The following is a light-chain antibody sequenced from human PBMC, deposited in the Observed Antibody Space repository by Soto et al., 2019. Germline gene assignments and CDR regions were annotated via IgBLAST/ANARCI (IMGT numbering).Light chain of an antibody. V-gene: IGKV3-20*01. Sequence: EIVLTQSPGTLSLSPGERATLSCRASQSVTSSYLAWYQQKPGQALRRLIYGVSIGATGIPDRFSGSGSGTDFTLTISRLEPEDLALYFCQQYHSSPLTFGQGTKVDIK. CDR3: QQYHSSPLT. CDR1: QSVTSSY. CDR2: GVS. J-gene: IGKJ1*01.